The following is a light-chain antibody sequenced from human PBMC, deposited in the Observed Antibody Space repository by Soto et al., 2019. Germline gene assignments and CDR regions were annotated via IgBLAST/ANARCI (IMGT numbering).Light chain of an antibody. CDR1: QGISTF. Sequence: DIPMTQSPSSLSASVGDRVTITCRASQGISTFLAWYQQKPGKVPKLLIYEASTLQSGVPSRFSGSGSGTDFTLTISSLQPEDVATYYCQKYNSAPWKFGQGTKVEIK. CDR3: QKYNSAPWK. J-gene: IGKJ1*01. CDR2: EAS. V-gene: IGKV1-27*01.